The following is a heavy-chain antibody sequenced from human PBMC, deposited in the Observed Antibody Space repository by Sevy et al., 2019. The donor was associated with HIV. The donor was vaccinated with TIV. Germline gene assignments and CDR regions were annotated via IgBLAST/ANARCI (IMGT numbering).Heavy chain of an antibody. V-gene: IGHV4-34*01. J-gene: IGHJ6*03. Sequence: SETLSLTCAVYGGSFSGYYWSWIRQPPGKGLEWIGEINHSGSTNYNPSLKSRVTISVDTSKNQFSLKLSSVTASDTAVYYCPRGHYYGSGSYEYYYYYRYVWGKGTTVTVSS. D-gene: IGHD3-10*01. CDR3: PRGHYYGSGSYEYYYYYRYV. CDR2: INHSGST. CDR1: GGSFSGYY.